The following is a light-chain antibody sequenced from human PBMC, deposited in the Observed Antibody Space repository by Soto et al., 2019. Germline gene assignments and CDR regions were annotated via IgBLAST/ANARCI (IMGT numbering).Light chain of an antibody. Sequence: QLVLTQSPSASASLGASVKLTCTLSSDHSNYIIAWHQQPPEKGPRYLMKVNSDGSHTKGNGIPDRFSGSSSWAERYLTISRLQSEDEAVYYCQTWGTGIRVFGGGTMLTVL. CDR2: VNSDGSH. CDR3: QTWGTGIRV. J-gene: IGLJ3*02. V-gene: IGLV4-69*01. CDR1: SDHSNYI.